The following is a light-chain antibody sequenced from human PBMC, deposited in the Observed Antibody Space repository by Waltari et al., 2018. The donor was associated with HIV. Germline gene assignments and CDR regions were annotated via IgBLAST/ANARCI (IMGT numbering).Light chain of an antibody. V-gene: IGKV1-33*01. CDR1: HDTSSS. Sequence: DIQMTQSPSSLSASVGDRVTITCQASHDTSSSLNWYQQQPGKAPKLLIYDASKLERGVPSRFTGSGSWTHFTFTITSLQAEDIATYYCQQYRSLPITFGGGTKVEI. J-gene: IGKJ4*01. CDR3: QQYRSLPIT. CDR2: DAS.